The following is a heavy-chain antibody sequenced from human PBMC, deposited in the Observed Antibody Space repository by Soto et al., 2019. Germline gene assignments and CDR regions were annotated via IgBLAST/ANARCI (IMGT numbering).Heavy chain of an antibody. Sequence: GSLRLSCAASGFTFSNAWMNWVRQAPGKGLEWVGRIKSKTDGGKTDYAAPVKGRFTISRDDSKNTLYLQMISLKTEDTAVYYCTTDPVTMIVVVPSAGWGQGTLVTVSS. CDR2: IKSKTDGGKT. CDR1: GFTFSNAW. CDR3: TTDPVTMIVVVPSAG. J-gene: IGHJ4*02. D-gene: IGHD3-22*01. V-gene: IGHV3-15*07.